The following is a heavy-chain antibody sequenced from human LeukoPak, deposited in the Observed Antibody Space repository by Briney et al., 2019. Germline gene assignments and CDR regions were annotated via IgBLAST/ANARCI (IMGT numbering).Heavy chain of an antibody. V-gene: IGHV3-66*01. CDR3: ARSYRRGAITMLRGVANRGAFDI. D-gene: IGHD3-10*01. J-gene: IGHJ3*02. CDR1: GFTVSSNY. Sequence: GGSLRLSCAASGFTVSSNYMSWVRQAPGKGLEWASVIYSGGSTYYADSVKGRFTISRDNSKNTLYLQMNSLRAEDTAVYYCARSYRRGAITMLRGVANRGAFDIWGQGTMVTVSS. CDR2: IYSGGST.